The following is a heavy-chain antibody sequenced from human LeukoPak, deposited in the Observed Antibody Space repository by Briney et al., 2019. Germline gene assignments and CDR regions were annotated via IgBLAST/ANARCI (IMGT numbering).Heavy chain of an antibody. CDR2: INPNSGGT. Sequence: GASVKVSCKASGYTFTGYYMHWVRQAPGQGLEWMGWINPNSGGTNYAQKFQGRVTMTRDTSISTAYMELSRLRSDDTAVYYCAGMEVGITGTTTDYWGQGTLVTVSS. CDR1: GYTFTGYY. D-gene: IGHD1-7*01. J-gene: IGHJ4*02. CDR3: AGMEVGITGTTTDY. V-gene: IGHV1-2*02.